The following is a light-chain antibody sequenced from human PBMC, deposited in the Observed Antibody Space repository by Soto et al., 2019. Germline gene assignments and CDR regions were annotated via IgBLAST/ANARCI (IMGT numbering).Light chain of an antibody. J-gene: IGKJ2*01. CDR1: QSVDSY. CDR3: QQRSNWPLYT. CDR2: DAS. Sequence: EIVLTQSPATLSLSPGERATLSYRASQSVDSYLAWYQQKPGQAPRLLLYDASNRATGIPARFSGSGSGTDFTLTISSLEPEDFAVYYCQQRSNWPLYTFGQGTKLEIK. V-gene: IGKV3-11*01.